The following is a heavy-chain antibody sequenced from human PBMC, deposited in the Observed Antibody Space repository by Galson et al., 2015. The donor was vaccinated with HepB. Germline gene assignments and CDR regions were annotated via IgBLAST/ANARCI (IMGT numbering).Heavy chain of an antibody. V-gene: IGHV3-30-3*01. Sequence: SLRLSCAASGFTFSSYAMHWVRQAPGKGLEWVAVISYDGSNKYYADSVKGRFTISRDNSKNTLYLQMNSLRAEDTAVYYCARDSGDILTGLRGGAFDIWGQGTMVTVSS. CDR1: GFTFSSYA. J-gene: IGHJ3*02. D-gene: IGHD3-9*01. CDR3: ARDSGDILTGLRGGAFDI. CDR2: ISYDGSNK.